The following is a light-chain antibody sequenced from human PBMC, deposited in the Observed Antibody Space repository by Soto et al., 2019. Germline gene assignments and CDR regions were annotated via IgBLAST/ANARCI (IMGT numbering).Light chain of an antibody. CDR2: GAS. CDR1: QSVSSN. Sequence: EMVLTQSPDTLSVFPGEDATLSCRASQSVSSNLAWYQQKPGQAPRLLIYGASSRATGIPDRFSGSGSGTDFTLTISRLEPEDFAVYYCHQYDSWTFGQGTKVDIK. J-gene: IGKJ1*01. CDR3: HQYDSWT. V-gene: IGKV3-20*01.